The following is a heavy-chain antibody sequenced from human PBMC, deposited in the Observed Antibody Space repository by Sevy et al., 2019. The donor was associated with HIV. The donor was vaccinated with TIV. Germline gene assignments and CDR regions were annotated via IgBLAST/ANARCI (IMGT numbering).Heavy chain of an antibody. J-gene: IGHJ4*02. CDR2: IWYDGSDR. Sequence: GGSLRLSCTASGLSFSDYGMHWVRQAPGKGLEWVAFIWYDGSDRYYAGSVKGRFTISRDNSKNILYLQMSSLRLEDTALDYCAKNTAAVGVGGFDYWGQGTLVTVSS. V-gene: IGHV3-30*02. CDR1: GLSFSDYG. CDR3: AKNTAAVGVGGFDY. D-gene: IGHD6-13*01.